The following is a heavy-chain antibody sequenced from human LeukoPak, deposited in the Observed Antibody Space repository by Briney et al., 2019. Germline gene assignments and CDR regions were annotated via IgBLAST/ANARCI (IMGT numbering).Heavy chain of an antibody. CDR3: ARESYSSSWRFDY. J-gene: IGHJ4*02. CDR2: ISSSSSSI. V-gene: IGHV3-48*01. CDR1: GFTFSSYS. D-gene: IGHD6-13*01. Sequence: GGSLRLSCAASGFTFSSYSMNWVRQAPGKGLEWVSYISSSSSSIYYADSVKGRFTISRDNAKNSLYLQMNSLRAEDTAVYYCARESYSSSWRFDYWGQGTLVTVSS.